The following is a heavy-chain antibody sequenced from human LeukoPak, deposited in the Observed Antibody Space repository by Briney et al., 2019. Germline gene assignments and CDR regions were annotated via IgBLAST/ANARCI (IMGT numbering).Heavy chain of an antibody. CDR2: IIPIFGTA. V-gene: IGHV1-69*05. D-gene: IGHD2-2*01. CDR1: GGSFNNYA. CDR3: ARSLGYCSSTSCYFPYNWFDP. J-gene: IGHJ5*02. Sequence: AASVKVSCKASGGSFNNYAISWVRQAPGQGLEWMGGIIPIFGTANYAQKFQGRVTITTDESTSTAYMELSSLRSEDTAVYYCARSLGYCSSTSCYFPYNWFDPWGQGTLVTVSS.